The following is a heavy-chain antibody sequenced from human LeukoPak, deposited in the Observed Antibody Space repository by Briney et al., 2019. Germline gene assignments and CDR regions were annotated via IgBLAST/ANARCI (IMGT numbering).Heavy chain of an antibody. CDR2: ISYSGST. CDR3: ANSYPELDV. Sequence: SETLSLTCTVSGGSISSYYWSWIRRPPGKGLEWIGYISYSGSTDYNPSLKSRVTISVDTSRIQFSLNLSSVTAADTAVYYCANSYPELDVWGQGTTVIVSS. J-gene: IGHJ6*02. D-gene: IGHD1-7*01. CDR1: GGSISSYY. V-gene: IGHV4-59*03.